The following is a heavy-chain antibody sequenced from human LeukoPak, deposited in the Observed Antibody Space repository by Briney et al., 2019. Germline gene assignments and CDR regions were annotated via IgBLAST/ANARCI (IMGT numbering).Heavy chain of an antibody. CDR1: GGSISSYY. CDR2: IYYSGST. J-gene: IGHJ4*02. V-gene: IGHV4-59*01. CDR3: ARDLSHCSSTSCYDY. Sequence: SETLSLTCTVSGGSISSYYWSWTRQPPGKGLEWIGYIYYSGSTNYNPSLKSRVTISVDTSKNQFSLKLSSVTAADTAVYYCARDLSHCSSTSCYDYWGQGTLVTVSS. D-gene: IGHD2-2*01.